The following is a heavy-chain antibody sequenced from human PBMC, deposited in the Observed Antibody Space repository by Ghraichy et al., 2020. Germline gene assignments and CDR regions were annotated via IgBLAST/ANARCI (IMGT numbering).Heavy chain of an antibody. D-gene: IGHD4-17*01. CDR2: IYYSGST. V-gene: IGHV4-31*03. CDR1: GGSISSGGYY. Sequence: SETLSLTCTVSGGSISSGGYYWSWIRQHPGKGLEWIGYIYYSGSTYYNPSLKSRVTISVDTSKNHFSLKLSSVTAADTAVYYCARGGTVTTFRYWGQGTLVTVSS. J-gene: IGHJ4*02. CDR3: ARGGTVTTFRY.